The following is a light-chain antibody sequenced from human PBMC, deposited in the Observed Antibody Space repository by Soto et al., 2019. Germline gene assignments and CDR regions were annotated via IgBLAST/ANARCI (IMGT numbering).Light chain of an antibody. CDR2: DVS. V-gene: IGLV2-14*01. J-gene: IGLJ1*01. CDR1: SSDVGGYNY. Sequence: QSVLTKPASVNGSPGQSITISCTRTSSDVGGYNYVSWYQQHPGKAPKLMIYDVSNRPSGVSNRFSGSKSGNTASLTISGLQAEDEADYYCSSYTSSSTPYVFGTGTKVTVL. CDR3: SSYTSSSTPYV.